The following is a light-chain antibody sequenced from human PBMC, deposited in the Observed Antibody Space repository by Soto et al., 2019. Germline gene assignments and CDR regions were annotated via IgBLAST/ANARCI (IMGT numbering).Light chain of an antibody. J-gene: IGKJ1*01. CDR1: QSISSW. Sequence: DIQLTQSPSTLSASVGDRVTITCRASQSISSWLAWYQQKPGKAPKLLIYKASSLESGVPSRFSGRGSGTEFTPTVSSLQPDDFATYYCQQFHSFSHTFGHGAKVEIK. CDR3: QQFHSFSHT. CDR2: KAS. V-gene: IGKV1-5*03.